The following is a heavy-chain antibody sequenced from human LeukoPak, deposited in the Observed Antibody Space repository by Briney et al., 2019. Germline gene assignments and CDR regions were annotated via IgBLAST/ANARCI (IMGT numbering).Heavy chain of an antibody. Sequence: PGGSLRLSCAACGFTFSRYGMHWVRQAPGKGLEWVAVISYDGRDKYYPDSVKGRFTISRDNPKNTLYLQMNSLRAEDMAVYYCARARGGTYGDFFEYWGQGTLVSVSS. CDR1: GFTFSRYG. CDR3: ARARGGTYGDFFEY. D-gene: IGHD1-26*01. V-gene: IGHV3-30*05. J-gene: IGHJ4*02. CDR2: ISYDGRDK.